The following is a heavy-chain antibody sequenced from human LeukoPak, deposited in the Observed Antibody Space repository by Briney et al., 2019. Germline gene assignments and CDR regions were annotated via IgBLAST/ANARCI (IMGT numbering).Heavy chain of an antibody. CDR3: ARGRAQITMVRGDRDWFDP. D-gene: IGHD3-10*01. V-gene: IGHV4-31*03. CDR1: GGSISSGGYY. Sequence: SETLSLTCTVSGGSISSGGYYWSWIRQHPGKGLEWIGYIYYSGSTYYNPSLKSRVTISVDTSKNQFSLKPSSVTAADTAVYYCARGRAQITMVRGDRDWFDPWGQGTLVTVSS. J-gene: IGHJ5*02. CDR2: IYYSGST.